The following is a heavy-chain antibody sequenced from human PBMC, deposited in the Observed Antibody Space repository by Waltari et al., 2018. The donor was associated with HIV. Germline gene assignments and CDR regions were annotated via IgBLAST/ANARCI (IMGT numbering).Heavy chain of an antibody. CDR1: GGSISSGGYS. Sequence: QLQLQESGSGLVKPSQTLSLTRAVSGGSISSGGYSWTWIRQPPGKGLEWIGYISQSGTTYYNPSLQSRVTISLDRSKNQFSLKLRSVTAADTAVYYCARDRLSVTTRGGYYYGLDVWGQGTTVTVSS. D-gene: IGHD4-17*01. J-gene: IGHJ6*02. V-gene: IGHV4-30-2*01. CDR3: ARDRLSVTTRGGYYYGLDV. CDR2: ISQSGTT.